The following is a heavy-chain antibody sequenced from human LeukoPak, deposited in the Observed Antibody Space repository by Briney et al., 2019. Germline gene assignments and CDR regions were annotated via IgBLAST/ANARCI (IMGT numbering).Heavy chain of an antibody. J-gene: IGHJ4*02. D-gene: IGHD6-13*01. CDR2: ISTSGSTI. V-gene: IGHV3-48*03. CDR3: ARGLAAAGRGY. Sequence: GGSLRLSCAASGFTFSTYEMTWVRQAPGKGLEWVSHISTSGSTIYNADSVKGRFTISTDNAKNSLYLQMNSLRAEDTAVYYCARGLAAAGRGYWGQGTLVTVSS. CDR1: GFTFSTYE.